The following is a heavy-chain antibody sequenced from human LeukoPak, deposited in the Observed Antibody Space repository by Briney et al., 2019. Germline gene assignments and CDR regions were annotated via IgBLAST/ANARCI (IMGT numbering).Heavy chain of an antibody. V-gene: IGHV3-48*02. CDR3: ARDPSSYGDPRDAFDF. Sequence: GGSLRLSCAASGFTFSSYSMSWVRQAPGKGLEWVSYISSSGSIIYYADSVKGRFTISKDNAKNSLYLQMNSLRDEDTAVYYCARDPSSYGDPRDAFDFWGQGTMVTVSS. CDR1: GFTFSSYS. D-gene: IGHD4-17*01. CDR2: ISSSGSII. J-gene: IGHJ3*01.